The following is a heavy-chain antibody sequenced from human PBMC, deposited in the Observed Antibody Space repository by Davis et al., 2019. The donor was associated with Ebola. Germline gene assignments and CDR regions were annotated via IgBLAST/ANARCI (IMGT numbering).Heavy chain of an antibody. J-gene: IGHJ4*02. Sequence: MPSETLSLTCTVSGGSISSSSYYWGWLRQPPGKGLEWIGSTYYSVSSYYNPSLKRRVTISVDTSKNQFSLKLSSVTAADTAVYYCATPSQYYYDSSGYYMRYDYWGQGTLVTVSS. CDR3: ATPSQYYYDSSGYYMRYDY. CDR1: GGSISSSSYY. V-gene: IGHV4-39*01. D-gene: IGHD3-22*01. CDR2: TYYSVSS.